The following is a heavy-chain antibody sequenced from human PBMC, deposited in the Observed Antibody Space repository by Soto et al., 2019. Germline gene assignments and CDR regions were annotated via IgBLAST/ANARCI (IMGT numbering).Heavy chain of an antibody. Sequence: EVQLVESGGGLVQPGGSLRLSCATSGFTFTTYWMHWVRQAPGKGLMWVSRITPDGGSTSYADSVKGRFTISRDNAKNTLYLQMKGLRAEDTAICYCARDLIIADTPGDDFDYWGQGTLVAVSS. CDR2: ITPDGGST. CDR1: GFTFTTYW. CDR3: ARDLIIADTPGDDFDY. D-gene: IGHD5-12*01. J-gene: IGHJ4*02. V-gene: IGHV3-74*01.